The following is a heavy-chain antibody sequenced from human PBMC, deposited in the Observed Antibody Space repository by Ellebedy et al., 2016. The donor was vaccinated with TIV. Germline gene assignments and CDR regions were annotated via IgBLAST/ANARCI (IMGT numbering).Heavy chain of an antibody. V-gene: IGHV3-23*01. Sequence: ETLSLTCAASGFTFTSFAMSWVRQAPGKGLEWVSHITASGGSTYYADSVKGRFTISRDISKSTLFLQMNSLRAEDTALYYCARMGSGYVASWGQGTRVTVSS. CDR1: GFTFTSFA. CDR3: ARMGSGYVAS. CDR2: ITASGGST. J-gene: IGHJ4*02. D-gene: IGHD3-22*01.